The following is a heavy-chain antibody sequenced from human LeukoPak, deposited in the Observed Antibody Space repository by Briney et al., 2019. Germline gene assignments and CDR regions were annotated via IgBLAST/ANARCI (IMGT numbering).Heavy chain of an antibody. D-gene: IGHD3-16*02. CDR3: AGVSVWGSYRYSAY. CDR1: EYTFTSYD. J-gene: IGHJ4*02. Sequence: ASVKVSCKASEYTFTSYDINWVRQATGQGLEWMGWMNPNSGNTAYAQKFQGRVTMTRNTSISTAYMELSSLRSEDTAVYYCAGVSVWGSYRYSAYWGQGTLVTVSS. V-gene: IGHV1-8*01. CDR2: MNPNSGNT.